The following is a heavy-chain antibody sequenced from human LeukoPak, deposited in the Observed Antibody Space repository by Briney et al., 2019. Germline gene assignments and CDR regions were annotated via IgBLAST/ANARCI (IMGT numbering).Heavy chain of an antibody. J-gene: IGHJ6*03. CDR3: ARGQRLVGYYMDA. CDR1: GYTFTTYG. D-gene: IGHD6-13*01. Sequence: ASVKVSCKASGYTFTTYGISWVRQAPGQGLEWMGWISTYNGNTNYAQKLQGRVTMTTDTSTSTAYMELRSLRSEDTAVYYCARGQRLVGYYMDAWGKGTTVTISS. V-gene: IGHV1-18*01. CDR2: ISTYNGNT.